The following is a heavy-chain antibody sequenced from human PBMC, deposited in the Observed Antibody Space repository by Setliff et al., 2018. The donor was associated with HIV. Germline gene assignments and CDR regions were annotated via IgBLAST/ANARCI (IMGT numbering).Heavy chain of an antibody. CDR3: ARDTPLGSSSRVDY. Sequence: ASVKVSCKASGYTFTSYGISWVRQAPGQGLEWMGWISAYNGNTNYAQKLQGRVTMTTDASTSTAYMELRSLRSDDTAVYYCARDTPLGSSSRVDYWGQGTLVTVSS. D-gene: IGHD6-6*01. CDR1: GYTFTSYG. J-gene: IGHJ4*02. V-gene: IGHV1-18*01. CDR2: ISAYNGNT.